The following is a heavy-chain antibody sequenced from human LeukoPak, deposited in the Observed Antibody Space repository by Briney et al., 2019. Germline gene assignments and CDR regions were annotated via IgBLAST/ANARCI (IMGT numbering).Heavy chain of an antibody. CDR1: GFTFDDYA. D-gene: IGHD3-22*01. Sequence: GGSLRLSCAASGFTFDDYAMHWVRHAPGKGLEWVSLISGDGGSTYYADSVKGRFTISRDHSKNSLYLQMNSLRTEDTALYYCAKDSDSGYYPDYWGQGTLVTVSS. V-gene: IGHV3-43*02. CDR2: ISGDGGST. CDR3: AKDSDSGYYPDY. J-gene: IGHJ4*02.